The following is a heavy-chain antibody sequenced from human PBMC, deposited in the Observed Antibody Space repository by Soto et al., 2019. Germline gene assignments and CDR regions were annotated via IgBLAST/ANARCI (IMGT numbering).Heavy chain of an antibody. CDR2: ISYDGSNK. J-gene: IGHJ4*02. D-gene: IGHD4-17*01. CDR3: ANTWGTVTFSFDY. V-gene: IGHV3-30*18. Sequence: QVQLVESGGGVVQPGRSLRLSCAASGFTFSSYGMHWVRQAPGKGLEWVAVISYDGSNKYYADSVKGRFTISRDNSKNTLYLQMNSLRAEVTAVYYCANTWGTVTFSFDYWGQGTLVTVSS. CDR1: GFTFSSYG.